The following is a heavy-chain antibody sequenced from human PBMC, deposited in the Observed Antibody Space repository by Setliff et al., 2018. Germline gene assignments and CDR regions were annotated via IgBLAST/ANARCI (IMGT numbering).Heavy chain of an antibody. J-gene: IGHJ4*02. CDR3: SSYLVS. CDR1: GFTFSTSS. Sequence: GGSLRLSCAASGFTFSTSSMNWVRLAPGKGLEWVSYISRTYSTIYYADSVKGRFTISKDNAKNSLDLQMNSLRVDDTAVYYCSSYLVSWGQGALVTVSS. D-gene: IGHD2-21*01. CDR2: ISRTYSTI. V-gene: IGHV3-48*04.